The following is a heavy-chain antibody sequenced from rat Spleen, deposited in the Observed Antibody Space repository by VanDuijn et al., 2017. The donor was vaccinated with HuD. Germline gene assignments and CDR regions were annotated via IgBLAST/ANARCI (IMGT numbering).Heavy chain of an antibody. V-gene: IGHV5-20*01. D-gene: IGHD1-9*01. CDR1: GFTFSNYG. J-gene: IGHJ2*01. Sequence: EVQLVESGGGLVQPGRSMKLSCAASGFTFSNYGMAWVRQAPKKGLEWVAYISYDGGSTYYRDSVKGRFTISRDNAKSTLYLQMDSLRSEDTATYYCTTEDYGYNSGYFDYWGQGVMVTVSS. CDR2: ISYDGGST. CDR3: TTEDYGYNSGYFDY.